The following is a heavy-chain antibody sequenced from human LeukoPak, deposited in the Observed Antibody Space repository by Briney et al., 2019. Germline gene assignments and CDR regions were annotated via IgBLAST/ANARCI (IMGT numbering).Heavy chain of an antibody. V-gene: IGHV3-9*01. J-gene: IGHJ4*02. CDR2: ISWNSGSI. Sequence: PGGSLRLSCAASGFTFDDYAMHWVRQAPGKGLEWVSGISWNSGSIGYADSVKGRFTISRDNAKNPLYLQMNSLRAEDTALYYCAKDILVMRSYGYGAIDYWGQGTLVTVSS. CDR3: AKDILVMRSYGYGAIDY. CDR1: GFTFDDYA. D-gene: IGHD5-18*01.